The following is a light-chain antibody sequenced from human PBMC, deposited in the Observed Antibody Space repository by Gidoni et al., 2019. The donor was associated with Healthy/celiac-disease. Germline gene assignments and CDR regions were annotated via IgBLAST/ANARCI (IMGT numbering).Light chain of an antibody. CDR2: KAS. Sequence: DIQMTQSPSTLSASVGDRVTITWRASQSISSWLAWYQQKPGKAPKLLIYKASSLESGVPSRFSGSGSGTEFTLTISSLQPDDFATYYCQQYNSYPWTFGQGTKVEIK. V-gene: IGKV1-5*03. J-gene: IGKJ1*01. CDR1: QSISSW. CDR3: QQYNSYPWT.